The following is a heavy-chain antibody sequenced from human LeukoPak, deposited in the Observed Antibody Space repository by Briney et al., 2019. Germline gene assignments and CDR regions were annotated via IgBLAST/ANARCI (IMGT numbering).Heavy chain of an antibody. CDR2: IYPGDSDT. CDR3: ARHSFDYGRAFDI. Sequence: GESLKISFKGSGYSFTSYWIGWVRQMPGKGLEWMGIIYPGDSDTRYSPSFQGQVTISADKSISTAYLQWSSLKASDTAMYYCARHSFDYGRAFDIWGQGTMVTVSS. V-gene: IGHV5-51*01. CDR1: GYSFTSYW. J-gene: IGHJ3*02. D-gene: IGHD4-17*01.